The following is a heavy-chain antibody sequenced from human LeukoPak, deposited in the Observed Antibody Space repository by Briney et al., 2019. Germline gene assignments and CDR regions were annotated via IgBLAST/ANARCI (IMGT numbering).Heavy chain of an antibody. CDR3: ASPPAVAGTKYYYYYMDV. J-gene: IGHJ6*03. CDR1: GFTFSSYS. Sequence: KPGGSLRLSCAASGFTFSSYSMNWVRQAPGKGLEWVSSISSSSSYIYYADSVKGRFTISRDNAKNSLYLQMNSLRAEDTAVYYCASPPAVAGTKYYYYYMDVWGKGTTVTVSS. V-gene: IGHV3-21*01. D-gene: IGHD6-19*01. CDR2: ISSSSSYI.